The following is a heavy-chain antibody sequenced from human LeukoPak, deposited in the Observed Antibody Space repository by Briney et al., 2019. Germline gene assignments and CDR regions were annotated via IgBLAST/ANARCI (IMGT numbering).Heavy chain of an antibody. CDR2: INHSGST. D-gene: IGHD2-15*01. J-gene: IGHJ5*02. V-gene: IGHV4-34*01. CDR3: ARGLVAVAATRVGGPYNWFDP. CDR1: GGSFSGYY. Sequence: SETLSLTCAVYGGSFSGYYWSWVRQPPGKGLEWIGEINHSGSTNYNPSLKSRVTISVDTSKNQFSLKLSSVTAADTAVYYCARGLVAVAATRVGGPYNWFDPWGQGTLVTVSS.